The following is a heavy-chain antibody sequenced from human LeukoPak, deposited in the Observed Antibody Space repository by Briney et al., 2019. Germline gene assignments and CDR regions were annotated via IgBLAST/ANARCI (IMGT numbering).Heavy chain of an antibody. CDR2: IYYSGST. Sequence: PSETLSLTCTVSGGSISSYYWSWIRQPPGKGLEWIGYIYYSGSTNYNPSLKSRVTISVDTSKNQFSLKLSSVTAADTAVYYCARESLFCSGGSCYDYWGQGTLVTVSS. J-gene: IGHJ4*02. CDR3: ARESLFCSGGSCYDY. CDR1: GGSISSYY. D-gene: IGHD2-15*01. V-gene: IGHV4-59*01.